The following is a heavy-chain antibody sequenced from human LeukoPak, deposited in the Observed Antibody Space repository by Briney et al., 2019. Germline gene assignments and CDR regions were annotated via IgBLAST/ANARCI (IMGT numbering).Heavy chain of an antibody. D-gene: IGHD2-15*01. J-gene: IGHJ3*02. V-gene: IGHV3-53*01. CDR2: IYSGGSI. CDR3: ARGGWGGFDI. Sequence: GGSLRLSCAASGFTVSNNYMNWVRQAPGKGLEWVSIIYSGGSIYYAASVKGRFTISRDNSKNRLYLQMNSPRVEDTAVYYCARGGWGGFDIWGQGTMVTVSS. CDR1: GFTVSNNY.